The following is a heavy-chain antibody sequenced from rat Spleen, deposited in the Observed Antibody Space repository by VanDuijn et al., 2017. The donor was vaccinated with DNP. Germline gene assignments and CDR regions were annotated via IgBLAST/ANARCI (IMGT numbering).Heavy chain of an antibody. V-gene: IGHV5S10*01. CDR1: GFTFSDYN. J-gene: IGHJ3*01. CDR2: IVYDGSRT. D-gene: IGHD1-8*01. Sequence: EVQLVESGGGLVQPGRSLKLSCAASGFTFSDYNMAWVRQAPKKGLEWVATIVYDGSRTYYRDSVKGRFTISRDNAKSTLYLQMNSLRSEDTATYYCVREGTTTWFAYWGQGTLVTVSS. CDR3: VREGTTTWFAY.